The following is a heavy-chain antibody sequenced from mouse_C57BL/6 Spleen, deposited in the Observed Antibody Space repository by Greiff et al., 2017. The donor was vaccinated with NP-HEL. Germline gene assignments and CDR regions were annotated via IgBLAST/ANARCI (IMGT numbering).Heavy chain of an antibody. CDR1: GYSITSGYY. V-gene: IGHV3-6*01. J-gene: IGHJ2*01. D-gene: IGHD3-1*01. CDR3: ARDLGGLDY. CDR2: ISYDGSN. Sequence: EVKLQESGPGLVKPSQSLSLTCSVTGYSITSGYYWNWIRQFPGNKLEWMGYISYDGSNNYNPSLKNRISITRDTSKNQFFLKLNSVTTEDTATYYCARDLGGLDYWGQGTTLTVSS.